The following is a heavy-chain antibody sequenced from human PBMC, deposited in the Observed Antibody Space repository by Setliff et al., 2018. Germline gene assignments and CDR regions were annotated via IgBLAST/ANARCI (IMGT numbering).Heavy chain of an antibody. Sequence: GGSLRLSCAASGFNFRSYAMTWVRQAPGKGLEWVSTMGAGGDTYYADSVKGRFTISRDNSKNTLYLQMSSLRDDDTAVYYCAKGGQQVAPDGRWFDPWGQGSLVTVS. D-gene: IGHD6-13*01. CDR3: AKGGQQVAPDGRWFDP. V-gene: IGHV3-23*01. J-gene: IGHJ5*02. CDR1: GFNFRSYA. CDR2: MGAGGDT.